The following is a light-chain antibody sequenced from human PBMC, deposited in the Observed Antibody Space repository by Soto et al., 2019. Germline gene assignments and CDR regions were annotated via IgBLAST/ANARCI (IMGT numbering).Light chain of an antibody. V-gene: IGKV4-1*01. Sequence: DIVMTQSPDSLAVSLGERATFNCKSSQSVLYSSNNKNYLAWYQQKPGQPPKLLIYWASTRESGVPDRFSGSGSGTDFTLTISSLQAEDVAVYYCQQYYSTPHSFGQGTKLEIK. CDR3: QQYYSTPHS. CDR1: QSVLYSSNNKNY. CDR2: WAS. J-gene: IGKJ2*01.